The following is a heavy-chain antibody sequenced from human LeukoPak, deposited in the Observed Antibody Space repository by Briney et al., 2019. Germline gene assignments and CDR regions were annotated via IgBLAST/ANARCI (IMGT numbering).Heavy chain of an antibody. J-gene: IGHJ4*02. CDR1: GGSISSYY. Sequence: SGTLSLTCTVSGGSISSYYWSWIRQPPGKGLEWIGYIYYSGSTNYNPSLKSRVTISVDTSKNQFSLKLSSVTAADTAVYYCARHRIRKRDYYFDYWGQGTLVTVSS. CDR3: ARHRIRKRDYYFDY. CDR2: IYYSGST. V-gene: IGHV4-59*08. D-gene: IGHD2/OR15-2a*01.